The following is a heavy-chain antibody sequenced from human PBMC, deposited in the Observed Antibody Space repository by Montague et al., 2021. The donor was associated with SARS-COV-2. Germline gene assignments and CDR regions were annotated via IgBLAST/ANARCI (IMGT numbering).Heavy chain of an antibody. CDR3: ARLGDYGGNSFYYYAMDV. CDR2: IDPTDSDT. D-gene: IGHD4-23*01. Sequence: QSGAEVKKPGESLKISCQGSGYRFASYWIGWVRQMPGEGLEWMGVIDPTDSDTTYSPSFQGQVTISADRSTSTAYLQWSSLKASDTAMYFCARLGDYGGNSFYYYAMDVWGQGTTVTVSS. J-gene: IGHJ6*02. V-gene: IGHV5-51*01. CDR1: GYRFASYW.